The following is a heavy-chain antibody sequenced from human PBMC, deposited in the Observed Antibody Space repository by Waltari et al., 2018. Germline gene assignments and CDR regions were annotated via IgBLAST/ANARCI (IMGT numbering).Heavy chain of an antibody. J-gene: IGHJ4*02. CDR1: GYTFTSYG. CDR2: ISAYNGNT. V-gene: IGHV1-18*01. CDR3: ARSAYPVYDSSGYGFDY. Sequence: QVQLVQSGAEVKKPGASVKVSCKASGYTFTSYGISWVRQAPGQGLEWMGWISAYNGNTNYAQKLQGRVTMTTDTSTSTAYMELRSLRSDDAAVYYCARSAYPVYDSSGYGFDYWGQGTLVTVSS. D-gene: IGHD3-22*01.